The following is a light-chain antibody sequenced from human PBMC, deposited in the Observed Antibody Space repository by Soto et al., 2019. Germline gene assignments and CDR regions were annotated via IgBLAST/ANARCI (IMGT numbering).Light chain of an antibody. J-gene: IGLJ1*01. Sequence: VLTQPRSVSGSPGQSVTISCTGASSDVGAYNYVSWYQQHPGKAPKLMIYDVSTRPSGVPDRFSGSKSGTTASLTISGLQAEDEADYYCCSYAGSPYVFGTGTKVTVL. V-gene: IGLV2-11*01. CDR1: SSDVGAYNY. CDR3: CSYAGSPYV. CDR2: DVS.